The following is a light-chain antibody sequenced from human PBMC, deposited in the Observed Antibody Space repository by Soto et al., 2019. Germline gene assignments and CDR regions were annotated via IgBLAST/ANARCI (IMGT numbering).Light chain of an antibody. Sequence: QSVLTQPASVSGSPGQSITISCTGTSNDVGGYDYVSWYQQHPGKAPKLMIYDVSHRPSGVSNRFSASKSGNAASLTISGLQAEDEADYYCCSYTSSSTLVVFGGGTKLTVL. CDR1: SNDVGGYDY. CDR2: DVS. V-gene: IGLV2-14*01. CDR3: CSYTSSSTLVV. J-gene: IGLJ2*01.